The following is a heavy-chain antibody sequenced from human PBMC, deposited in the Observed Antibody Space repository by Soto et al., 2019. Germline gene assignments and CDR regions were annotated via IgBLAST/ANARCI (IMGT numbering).Heavy chain of an antibody. CDR3: AKSITMVRGVIIGRVDY. J-gene: IGHJ4*02. CDR2: FNTYTGNP. D-gene: IGHD3-10*01. CDR1: GYSFTTYG. Sequence: ASVKVSCKASGYSFTTYGMNWVPQAPGQGLEWMGWFNTYTGNPTYAQGFTGRFVFSMDTSASTAYLQISSLKAEDMAMYYCAKSITMVRGVIIGRVDYWGQGTLVTVSS. V-gene: IGHV7-4-1*02.